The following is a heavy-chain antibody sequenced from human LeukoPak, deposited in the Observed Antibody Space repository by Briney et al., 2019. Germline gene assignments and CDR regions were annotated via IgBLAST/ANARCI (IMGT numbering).Heavy chain of an antibody. D-gene: IGHD6-13*01. J-gene: IGHJ4*02. V-gene: IGHV4-34*01. CDR2: INHSGST. CDR3: TTSSSWTPYYFDY. Sequence: SETLSLTCAVYGGSFSGYYWSWFRQPPGKGLEGIGEINHSGSTNYNPSLKSRVTISVDTSKNQFSLKLSSVTAADTAVYYCTTSSSWTPYYFDYWGQGTLVTVSS. CDR1: GGSFSGYY.